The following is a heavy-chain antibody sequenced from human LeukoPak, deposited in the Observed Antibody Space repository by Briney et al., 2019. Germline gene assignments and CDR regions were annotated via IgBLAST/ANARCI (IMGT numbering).Heavy chain of an antibody. CDR2: IYYSGST. Sequence: SETLSLTCTASGGSISSSSYYWGWIRQPPGKGLEWIGSIYYSGSTYYNPSLKSRVTISVDTSKNQFSLKLSSVTAADTAVYYCATNSGSYSENYWGQGTLVTVSS. V-gene: IGHV4-39*07. CDR1: GGSISSSSYY. CDR3: ATNSGSYSENY. J-gene: IGHJ4*02. D-gene: IGHD1-26*01.